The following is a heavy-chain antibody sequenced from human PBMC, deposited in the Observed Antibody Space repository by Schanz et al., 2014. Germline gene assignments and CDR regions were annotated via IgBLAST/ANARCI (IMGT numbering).Heavy chain of an antibody. V-gene: IGHV4-39*01. Sequence: QLQLQESGPGLVKPSETLSLTCTVSGGSISSGTYYWGWIRQPPGNGLEWIGTIYYSGTTYYNPSLKSRVTISEDTSKNHFSLTLSSVTAADTTMYYCARQGSSWYFDLWGRGALVTVSS. J-gene: IGHJ2*01. CDR3: ARQGSSWYFDL. D-gene: IGHD6-13*01. CDR1: GGSISSGTYY. CDR2: IYYSGTT.